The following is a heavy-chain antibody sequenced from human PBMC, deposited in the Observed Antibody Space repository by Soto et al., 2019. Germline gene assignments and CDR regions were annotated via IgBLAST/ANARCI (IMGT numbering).Heavy chain of an antibody. CDR3: ESYRYDFWSGYYFDL. D-gene: IGHD3-3*01. CDR2: MNPNSGNT. Sequence: QVQLVQSGAEMKKPWASVKLSCKASGHTFTSYDINWVRQATGQGLEWMGWMNPNSGNTGYAQKFHGRVTITRNTSISTAYRELSRLSFKDTGVYCCESYRYDFWSGYYFDLWGQGTLVTVSS. V-gene: IGHV1-8*01. CDR1: GHTFTSYD. J-gene: IGHJ5*01.